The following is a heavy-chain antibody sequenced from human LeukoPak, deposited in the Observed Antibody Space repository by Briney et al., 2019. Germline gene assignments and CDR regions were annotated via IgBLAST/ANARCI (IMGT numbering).Heavy chain of an antibody. J-gene: IGHJ4*02. Sequence: GGSLRLSCAASGFTFSNYAMNWVRQAPGKGLEWVSTISGSGGGTYYADSVKGRFTISRDNSKNTLYLQMNSLRAEDTAVYYCARVYSYGLAAFDYWGQGTLVTVSS. D-gene: IGHD5-18*01. CDR3: ARVYSYGLAAFDY. V-gene: IGHV3-23*01. CDR1: GFTFSNYA. CDR2: ISGSGGGT.